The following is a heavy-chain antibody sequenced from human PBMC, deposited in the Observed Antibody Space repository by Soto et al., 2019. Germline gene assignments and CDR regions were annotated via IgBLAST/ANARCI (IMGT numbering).Heavy chain of an antibody. CDR1: GFVFTTYG. D-gene: IGHD1-26*01. CDR3: VRDPVALRNRVRVGYFNL. V-gene: IGHV3-33*01. J-gene: IGHJ2*01. CDR2: IWHDGSGT. Sequence: QVKLVESGGGVVQPGRSLRLSSAASGFVFTTYGMHWVRQAPGKGLEWVGVIWHDGSGTYYADALKGRFTISRDNSKNTLFLQMDSLTVEDTAVYYCVRDPVALRNRVRVGYFNLWGRGTQVTVSS.